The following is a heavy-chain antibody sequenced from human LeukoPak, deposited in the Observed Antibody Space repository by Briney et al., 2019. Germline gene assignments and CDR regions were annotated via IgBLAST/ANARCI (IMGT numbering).Heavy chain of an antibody. Sequence: SETLSLTCTASGGSISSGSHYWSWIRQPAGKGLEWIGRIYTSGSTNYNPSLKSRVTISVDTSKNQFSLKLSSVTAADTAVYYCARRSLAVADDYWGQGTLVTVSS. V-gene: IGHV4-61*02. CDR2: IYTSGST. D-gene: IGHD6-19*01. CDR3: ARRSLAVADDY. CDR1: GGSISSGSHY. J-gene: IGHJ4*02.